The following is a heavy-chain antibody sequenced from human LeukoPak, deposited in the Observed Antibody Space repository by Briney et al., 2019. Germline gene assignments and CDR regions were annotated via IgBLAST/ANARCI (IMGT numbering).Heavy chain of an antibody. CDR2: INSDGSST. Sequence: GGSLRLSCAASGFTFSNYWMHWVRQAPGKGLVWVSRINSDGSSTTSADSVKGRFTISRDNAKNTLYLQMNSLRAEDTAVYYCAKGGATVIDYWGQGALVTVSS. D-gene: IGHD4-17*01. CDR1: GFTFSNYW. V-gene: IGHV3-74*01. J-gene: IGHJ4*02. CDR3: AKGGATVIDY.